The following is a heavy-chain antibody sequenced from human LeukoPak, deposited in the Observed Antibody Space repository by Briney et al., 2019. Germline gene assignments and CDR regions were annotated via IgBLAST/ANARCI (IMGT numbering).Heavy chain of an antibody. Sequence: SCKASGYTFSNYGISWVRQAPGKGLEWVAVISYDGSNKYYADSVKGRFTISRDNSKNTLYLQMNSLRAEDTAVYYCARDARYYYGSGSYYYGMDVWGQGTTVTVSS. V-gene: IGHV3-30-3*01. D-gene: IGHD3-10*01. CDR1: GYTFSNYG. CDR2: ISYDGSNK. CDR3: ARDARYYYGSGSYYYGMDV. J-gene: IGHJ6*02.